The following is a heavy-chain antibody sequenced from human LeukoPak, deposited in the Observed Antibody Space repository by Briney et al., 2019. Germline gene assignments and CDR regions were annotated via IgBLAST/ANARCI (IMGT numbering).Heavy chain of an antibody. CDR1: GFTFSSYA. V-gene: IGHV3-23*01. CDR2: ISGSGGST. D-gene: IGHD4-17*01. CDR3: ARDGGTAAYGDYVFLGRYYYGMDV. Sequence: PGGSLRLSCAASGFTFSSYAMSWVRQAPGKGLEWVSAISGSGGSTYYADSVKGRFTISRDNSKNTLYLQMNSLRAEDTAVYYCARDGGTAAYGDYVFLGRYYYGMDVWGQGTTVTVSS. J-gene: IGHJ6*02.